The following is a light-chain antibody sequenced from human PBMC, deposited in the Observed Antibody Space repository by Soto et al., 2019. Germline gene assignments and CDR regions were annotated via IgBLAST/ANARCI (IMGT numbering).Light chain of an antibody. J-gene: IGKJ5*01. V-gene: IGKV1-33*01. CDR1: QDISIF. CDR3: QQYENFPIT. CDR2: DAS. Sequence: DMQMTQSPSSLSASLGDRFTITCQASQDISIFLNWYQQKPGKAPQLLIYDASNLETGVPSRFSGSGSGTDFTFTISSLQPEDIGTYYCQQYENFPITFGQGTRLEIK.